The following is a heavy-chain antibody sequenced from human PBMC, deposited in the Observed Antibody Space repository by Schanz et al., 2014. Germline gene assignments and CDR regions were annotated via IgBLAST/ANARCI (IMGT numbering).Heavy chain of an antibody. CDR1: GFTFSTHA. Sequence: EVQLLESGGGLIQPGGSLRLSCAASGFTFSTHAMSWVRQAPGKGLEWVSSISGDHRNTFYADSVKGRFTISRDNSKNTVYLQMNSLRPGDTAVYYCARESSNDIVLVPGAVFDHWGQGILVTGSS. CDR3: ARESSNDIVLVPGAVFDH. J-gene: IGHJ4*02. D-gene: IGHD2-2*01. CDR2: ISGDHRNT. V-gene: IGHV3-23*01.